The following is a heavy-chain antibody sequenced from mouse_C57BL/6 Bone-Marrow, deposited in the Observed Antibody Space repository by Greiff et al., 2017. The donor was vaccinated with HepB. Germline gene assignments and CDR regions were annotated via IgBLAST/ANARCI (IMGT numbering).Heavy chain of an antibody. D-gene: IGHD1-1*01. CDR1: GFTFSSYG. CDR3: ARRRYYGSRGDYWYFDV. V-gene: IGHV5-6*01. CDR2: ISSGGSYT. Sequence: EVQGVESGGDLVKPGGSLKLSCAASGFTFSSYGMSWVRQTPDKRLEWVATISSGGSYTYYPDSVKGRFTISRDNAKNTLYLQMSSLKSEDTAMYYCARRRYYGSRGDYWYFDVWGTGTTVTVSS. J-gene: IGHJ1*03.